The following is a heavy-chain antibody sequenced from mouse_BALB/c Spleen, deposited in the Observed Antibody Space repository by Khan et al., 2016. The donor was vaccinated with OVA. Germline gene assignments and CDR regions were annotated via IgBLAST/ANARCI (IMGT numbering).Heavy chain of an antibody. J-gene: IGHJ4*01. Sequence: QVQLQQSGPELVKPGASVRISCKASGSTFTNFYIHWVKQRPGQGLEWIGWIYPGNVNTKYNENFQGKANLTADKSSRTAYMLLSSLTSEDSAVYFWSRGDYYGTYAMDYWGQGTSVIVSS. CDR2: IYPGNVNT. V-gene: IGHV1S56*01. CDR3: SRGDYYGTYAMDY. D-gene: IGHD1-1*01. CDR1: GSTFTNFY.